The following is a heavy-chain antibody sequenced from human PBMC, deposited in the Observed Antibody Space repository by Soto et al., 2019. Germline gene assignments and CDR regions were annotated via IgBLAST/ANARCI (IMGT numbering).Heavy chain of an antibody. V-gene: IGHV1-2*04. CDR3: ARGKEGIVGPTITLADGMNV. J-gene: IGHJ6*02. D-gene: IGHD1-26*01. CDR2: INPNSGGT. CDR1: GSTFTVYY. Sequence: ASVKVSCQASGSTFTVYYIQWVRQAPGQGLEWMGWINPNSGGTNYAQKFQGWVTMTRDTSIGTVYMELNRLKSDDTAVYYCARGKEGIVGPTITLADGMNVWGQGTTVTVSS.